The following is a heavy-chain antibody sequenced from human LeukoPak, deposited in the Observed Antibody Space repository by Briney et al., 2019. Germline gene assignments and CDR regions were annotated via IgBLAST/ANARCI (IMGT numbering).Heavy chain of an antibody. Sequence: PSGTLSLTCAVSGGSIFSSSWWSWVRQPPGKGLEWIGEIYHSGSTNYNPSIKSRVTISVDRSKNQFSLKLSSVTAADPAVYYCARAGDSGSYYSLAVLAFDIWRQGTMVTVSS. CDR2: IYHSGST. CDR1: GGSIFSSSW. D-gene: IGHD1-26*01. CDR3: ARAGDSGSYYSLAVLAFDI. V-gene: IGHV4-4*02. J-gene: IGHJ3*02.